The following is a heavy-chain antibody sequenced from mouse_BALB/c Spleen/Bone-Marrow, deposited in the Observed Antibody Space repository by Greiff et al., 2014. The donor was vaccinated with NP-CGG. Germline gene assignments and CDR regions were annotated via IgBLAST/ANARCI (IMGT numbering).Heavy chain of an antibody. CDR3: ARDAMDY. V-gene: IGHV1S137*01. Sequence: QVQLQQSGAELVRPGVSVKISCKGSGYTFTDYAVHWVKQSHAKSLEWIGVISTYYGDASYNQKFKGKATMTVDKSSSTAYMELARLTSEDSAIYYCARDAMDYWGQGTSVTVSS. CDR1: GYTFTDYA. J-gene: IGHJ4*01. CDR2: ISTYYGDA.